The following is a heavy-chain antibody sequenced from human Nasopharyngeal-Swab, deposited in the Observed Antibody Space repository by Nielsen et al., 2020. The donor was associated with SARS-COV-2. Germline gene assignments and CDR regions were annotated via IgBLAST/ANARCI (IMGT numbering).Heavy chain of an antibody. Sequence: WIRQPPGKGLEWVSGISGSGGSTSYADSVKGRFTISRDNSKNTLYVQMNSLRAEDTAVYYRAKGGYCSSTSCKDFFDYWGQGTLVTVSS. D-gene: IGHD2-2*01. J-gene: IGHJ4*02. V-gene: IGHV3-23*01. CDR2: ISGSGGST. CDR3: AKGGYCSSTSCKDFFDY.